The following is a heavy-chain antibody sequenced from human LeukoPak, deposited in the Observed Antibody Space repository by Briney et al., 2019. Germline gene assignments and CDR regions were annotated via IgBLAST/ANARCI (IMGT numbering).Heavy chain of an antibody. J-gene: IGHJ6*03. CDR1: GGSFSGYY. Sequence: SETLSLTCAVYGGSFSGYYWSWIRQPPGKGLEWIGEINHSGSTNYNPSLKSRVTLSVDTSKNQFSLNLSSVTAANTAVYYCARAPQYYDSSGYYYYYMDVWGKGTTVTVSS. CDR2: INHSGST. D-gene: IGHD3-22*01. CDR3: ARAPQYYDSSGYYYYYMDV. V-gene: IGHV4-34*01.